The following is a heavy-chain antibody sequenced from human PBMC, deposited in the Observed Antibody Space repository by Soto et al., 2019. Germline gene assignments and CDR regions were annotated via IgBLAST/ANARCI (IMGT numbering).Heavy chain of an antibody. J-gene: IGHJ6*03. CDR2: ISSNGVGT. V-gene: IGHV3-64*01. Sequence: EVQLVESGGGLVQPGGSLRLSCAASGFTFSNYAMDWVRQAPGKVLEYVSGISSNGVGTYYANSVKDRFTISRDNSKNTLYLQMGSVSAEDMAVYYCARREQSDYYYMDVWGKGTSVTVSS. CDR1: GFTFSNYA. D-gene: IGHD6-19*01. CDR3: ARREQSDYYYMDV.